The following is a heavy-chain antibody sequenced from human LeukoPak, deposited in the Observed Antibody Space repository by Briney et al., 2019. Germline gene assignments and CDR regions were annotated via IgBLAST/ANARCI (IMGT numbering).Heavy chain of an antibody. CDR1: GGSISSSSYY. Sequence: SETLSLTCTVSGGSISSSSYYWGWIRQPPGKGLEWIGSIYYSGSTYYNPSLKSRVTISVDTSKNQFSLKLSSVTAADTAVYYCARDSELRFLSIRGQTHYYYYMDVWGKGTTVTVSS. CDR3: ARDSELRFLSIRGQTHYYYYMDV. CDR2: IYYSGST. V-gene: IGHV4-39*02. J-gene: IGHJ6*03. D-gene: IGHD3-3*01.